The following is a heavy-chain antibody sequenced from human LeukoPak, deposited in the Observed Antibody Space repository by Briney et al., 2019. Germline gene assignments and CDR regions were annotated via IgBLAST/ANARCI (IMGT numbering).Heavy chain of an antibody. CDR1: GGSISSSSYY. CDR2: IYYSGST. J-gene: IGHJ3*02. CDR3: ARVFRGGSGYPDAFDI. D-gene: IGHD3-22*01. Sequence: SETLSLTCTVSGGSISSSSYYWGWIRQPPGKGLEWIGSIYYSGSTYYNPSLKSRVTISVDTSKNQFSLKLSSVTAADTAVYYCARVFRGGSGYPDAFDIWGQGTMVTVSS. V-gene: IGHV4-39*07.